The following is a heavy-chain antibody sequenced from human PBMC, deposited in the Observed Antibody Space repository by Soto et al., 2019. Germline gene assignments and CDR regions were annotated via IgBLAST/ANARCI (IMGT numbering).Heavy chain of an antibody. CDR2: IYSGGST. CDR1: GFTVSSNY. V-gene: IGHV3-53*01. J-gene: IGHJ6*02. CDR3: ARPRKDGYNTYYYYGMDV. D-gene: IGHD5-12*01. Sequence: PGGSLRLSCVASGFTVSSNYMSWVRQAPGKGLEWVSVIYSGGSTYYADSVKGRFTISRDNSKNTLYLQMNSLRAEDTAVYYCARPRKDGYNTYYYYGMDVWGQGTTVTVSS.